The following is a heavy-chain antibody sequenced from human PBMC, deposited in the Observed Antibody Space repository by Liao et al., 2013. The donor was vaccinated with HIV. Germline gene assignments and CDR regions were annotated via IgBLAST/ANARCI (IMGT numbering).Heavy chain of an antibody. D-gene: IGHD5-12*01. J-gene: IGHJ4*02. Sequence: QVQLQESGPGLMKPSETLSLTCAVSAGSISSSSWNWIRQPAGKGLQWIGRVSLSGGASYNPSLKSRVTMSVDTSKNRFSLLLSSVIAADTAVYYCARGGSFFDDWGRGNPGHRLL. CDR2: VSLSGGA. CDR1: AGSISSSS. V-gene: IGHV4-4*07. CDR3: ARGGSFFDD.